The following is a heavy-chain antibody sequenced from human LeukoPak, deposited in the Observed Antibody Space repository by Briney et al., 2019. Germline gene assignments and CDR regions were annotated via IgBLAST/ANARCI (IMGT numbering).Heavy chain of an antibody. V-gene: IGHV3-30*02. CDR2: IRYDGSNK. CDR1: GFTLSSYG. J-gene: IGHJ4*02. Sequence: GGPLRLSCAASGFTLSSYGMHWVRQAPGKGLEWVAFIRYDGSNKYYADSVKGRFTISRDNSKNTLYLQMNSLRAEDTAVYYCAKDGAAGSGWYADDYWGQGNLVTVSS. CDR3: AKDGAAGSGWYADDY. D-gene: IGHD6-13*01.